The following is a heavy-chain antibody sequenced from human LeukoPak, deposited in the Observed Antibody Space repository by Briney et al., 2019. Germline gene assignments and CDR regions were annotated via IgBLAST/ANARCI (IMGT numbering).Heavy chain of an antibody. Sequence: GGSLRLSCAASGFSFSAYIMNWVRQAPGKGLEWVSSISSGSTYMYYADSVKGRFTISRDNAKNSMYLQMNSLRAEDTAVYYCGRVGGRSKAAKGDAFDIWGQGTMVTVSS. D-gene: IGHD6-6*01. CDR3: GRVGGRSKAAKGDAFDI. CDR2: ISSGSTYM. CDR1: GFSFSAYI. J-gene: IGHJ3*02. V-gene: IGHV3-21*01.